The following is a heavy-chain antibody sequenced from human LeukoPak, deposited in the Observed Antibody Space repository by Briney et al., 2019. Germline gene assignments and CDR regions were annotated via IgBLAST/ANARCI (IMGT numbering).Heavy chain of an antibody. CDR3: ARLVVVVAATPWFDP. CDR1: GFTFSSYW. Sequence: PGGSLRLSCAASGFTFSSYWMSWVRQAPGKGLEWVANIEQDGSEKYYVDSVKGRFTISRDNAKNSLYLQMNSLRAEDTAVYYCARLVVVVAATPWFDPWGQGTLVTVSS. V-gene: IGHV3-7*01. CDR2: IEQDGSEK. J-gene: IGHJ5*02. D-gene: IGHD2-15*01.